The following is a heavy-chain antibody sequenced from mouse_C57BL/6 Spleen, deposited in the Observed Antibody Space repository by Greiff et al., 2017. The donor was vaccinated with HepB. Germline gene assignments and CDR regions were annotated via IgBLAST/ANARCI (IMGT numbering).Heavy chain of an antibody. CDR1: GFNIKDDY. CDR3: TQTAQSWFAY. D-gene: IGHD3-2*02. Sequence: EVQLQQSGAELVRPGASVKLSCTASGFNIKDDYMHWVKQRPEQGLEWIGWIDPENGDTEYASKFQGKATITADTSSNTAYLQLSSLTSEDTAVYYCTQTAQSWFAYWGQGTLVTVSA. V-gene: IGHV14-4*01. CDR2: IDPENGDT. J-gene: IGHJ3*01.